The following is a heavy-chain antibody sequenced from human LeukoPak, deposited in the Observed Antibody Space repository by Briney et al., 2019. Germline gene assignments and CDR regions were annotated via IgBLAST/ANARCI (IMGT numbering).Heavy chain of an antibody. CDR3: ARGGPLPFDWNYGPLNWFDP. Sequence: PSETLSLTCTVSGGSLSSYYWSWVRQPPGKGLEWIGYIYYSGSTNYNPSLKSRVTISVDTSKNQFSLKLSSVTAADTAVYYCARGGPLPFDWNYGPLNWFDPWGQRTLVTVSS. D-gene: IGHD1-7*01. CDR2: IYYSGST. CDR1: GGSLSSYY. J-gene: IGHJ5*02. V-gene: IGHV4-59*01.